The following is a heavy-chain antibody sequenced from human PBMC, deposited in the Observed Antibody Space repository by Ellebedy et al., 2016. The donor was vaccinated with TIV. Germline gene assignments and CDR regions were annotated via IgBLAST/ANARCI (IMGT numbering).Heavy chain of an antibody. Sequence: AASVKVSCKASGYTFTSYYMHWVRQAPGQGLEWMGLINPSDGSPTYAQKLKGRVTMTRATSTSTVYMELSSLRSEDSAVYYGAGVEPYGSGTKDYGMYVWGQGTTVTVSS. V-gene: IGHV1-46*04. CDR3: AGVEPYGSGTKDYGMYV. CDR2: INPSDGSP. J-gene: IGHJ6*02. D-gene: IGHD3-10*01. CDR1: GYTFTSYY.